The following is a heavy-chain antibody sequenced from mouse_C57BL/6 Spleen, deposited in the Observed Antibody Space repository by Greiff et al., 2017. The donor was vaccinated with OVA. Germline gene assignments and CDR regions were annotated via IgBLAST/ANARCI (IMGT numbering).Heavy chain of an antibody. J-gene: IGHJ4*01. Sequence: VHVKQSGPELVKPGASVKIPCKASGYTFTDYNMDWVKQSHGKSLEWIGDINPNNGGTIYNQKFKGKATLTVDKSSSTAYMELRNLTSEDTAVYYSARGGYAMDYWGQGTSVTVSS. CDR2: INPNNGGT. V-gene: IGHV1-18*01. CDR1: GYTFTDYN. CDR3: ARGGYAMDY.